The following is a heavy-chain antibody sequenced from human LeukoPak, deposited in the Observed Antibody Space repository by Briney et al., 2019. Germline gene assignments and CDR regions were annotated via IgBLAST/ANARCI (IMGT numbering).Heavy chain of an antibody. V-gene: IGHV4-39*01. J-gene: IGHJ4*02. CDR2: IYYSGSP. CDR3: ATWRTAKTGFDY. CDR1: GVYISYNNYY. D-gene: IGHD1-1*01. Sequence: PSETLSLTCTVSGVYISYNNYYWAWIRQPPGKGLECIGSIYYSGSPYYNPTLKSRVTISVDTSKNQFSLRLSSVTAADTAVYYCATWRTAKTGFDYWGQGTLVTVSS.